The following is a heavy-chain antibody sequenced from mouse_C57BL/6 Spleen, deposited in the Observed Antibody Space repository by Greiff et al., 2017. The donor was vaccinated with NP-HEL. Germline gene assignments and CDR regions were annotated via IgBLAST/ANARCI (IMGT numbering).Heavy chain of an antibody. CDR3: ARHLDYDAWFAY. CDR2: ISSGGSYT. D-gene: IGHD2-4*01. V-gene: IGHV5-6*01. J-gene: IGHJ3*01. CDR1: GFTFSSYG. Sequence: EVQLQESGGDLVKPGGSLKLSCAASGFTFSSYGMSWVRQTPDKRLEWVATISSGGSYTYYPDSVKGRFTISRDNAKNTLYLQMSSLKSEDTAMYYCARHLDYDAWFAYWGQGTLVTVSA.